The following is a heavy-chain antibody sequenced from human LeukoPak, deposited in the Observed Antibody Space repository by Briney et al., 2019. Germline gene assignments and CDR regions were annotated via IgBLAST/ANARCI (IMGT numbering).Heavy chain of an antibody. CDR1: GGSISSGGYY. CDR2: IYYSGST. J-gene: IGHJ5*02. CDR3: ARESPRAGYARFDP. Sequence: PSETLSHTCTVSGGSISSGGYYWSWIRQHPGKGLEWIGCIYYSGSTYYNPSLKSRVTISVDTSKNQFSLKLSSVTAADTAVYYCARESPRAGYARFDPWGQGTLVTVSS. V-gene: IGHV4-31*03. D-gene: IGHD5-12*01.